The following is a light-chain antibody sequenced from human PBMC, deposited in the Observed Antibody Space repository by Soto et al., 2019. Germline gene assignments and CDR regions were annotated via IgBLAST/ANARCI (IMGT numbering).Light chain of an antibody. J-gene: IGLJ3*02. Sequence: QSALTQPASVSGSPGQSITISCTGTDSDVGGYNYVSWYQQHPGKAPKLIISEVTNRPSGVSNRFSGSKSANTASLTISGLQAADEADYYCQSYDSSLSGWVFGGGTKLTVL. V-gene: IGLV2-14*01. CDR3: QSYDSSLSGWV. CDR1: DSDVGGYNY. CDR2: EVT.